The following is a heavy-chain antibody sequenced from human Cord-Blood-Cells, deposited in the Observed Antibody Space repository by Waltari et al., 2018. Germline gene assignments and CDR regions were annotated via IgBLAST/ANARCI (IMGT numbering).Heavy chain of an antibody. Sequence: QVQLQLSGPGLVKPSQTLSLTCAISGDSVSSNSAAWNWIRQSPSRGLEWLGRTSYRPKWYNSYAGSVKSRLTSNPDTSKNQLPLQLNAVTPEDTAVYYCVRDQYSSGWYLTGFDYGGQGTLVTVS. CDR3: VRDQYSSGWYLTGFDY. CDR2: TSYRPKWYN. V-gene: IGHV6-1*01. CDR1: GDSVSSNSAA. D-gene: IGHD6-13*01. J-gene: IGHJ4*02.